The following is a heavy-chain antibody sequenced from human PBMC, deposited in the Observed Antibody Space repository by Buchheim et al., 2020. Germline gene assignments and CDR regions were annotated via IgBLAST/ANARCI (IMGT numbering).Heavy chain of an antibody. Sequence: QVQLQQWGAGLLKPSETLSLTCAVYGGSFSGYYWSWIRQPPGKGLEWIGEINHSGSTNYNPSLKSRVTISVDTSKNQFSLKLSSVTAADTAVYYCARGLAAREYYYYYGMDVWGQGTT. CDR1: GGSFSGYY. CDR2: INHSGST. V-gene: IGHV4-34*01. CDR3: ARGLAAREYYYYYGMDV. D-gene: IGHD6-6*01. J-gene: IGHJ6*02.